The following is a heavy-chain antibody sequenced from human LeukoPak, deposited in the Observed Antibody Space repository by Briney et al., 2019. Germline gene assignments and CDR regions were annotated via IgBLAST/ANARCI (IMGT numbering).Heavy chain of an antibody. D-gene: IGHD6-19*01. V-gene: IGHV1-69*04. Sequence: GASVKVSCKASGGTFSSYAISWVRQAPGQGLEWMGRIIPILGIANYAQKFQGRVTITADKSTSTAYMELSSLRSVDTAVYYCARRASSGWDDAFDIWGQGTMVTVSS. J-gene: IGHJ3*02. CDR1: GGTFSSYA. CDR3: ARRASSGWDDAFDI. CDR2: IIPILGIA.